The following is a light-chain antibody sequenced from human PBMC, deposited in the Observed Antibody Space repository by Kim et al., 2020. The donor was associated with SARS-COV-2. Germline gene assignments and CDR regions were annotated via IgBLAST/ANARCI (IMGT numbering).Light chain of an antibody. Sequence: PGEGATLSCRASQSVSSSFLAWYQQKPGQAPRLLIYAASSRATGIPDRFSGSGSGTDFTLTISRLEPEDFAVYYCQQYGSSPYTFGQGT. CDR2: AAS. V-gene: IGKV3-20*01. J-gene: IGKJ2*01. CDR1: QSVSSSF. CDR3: QQYGSSPYT.